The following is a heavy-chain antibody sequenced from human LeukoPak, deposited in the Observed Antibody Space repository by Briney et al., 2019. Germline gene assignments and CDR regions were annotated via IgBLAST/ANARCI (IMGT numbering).Heavy chain of an antibody. CDR1: GFTVSGNY. Sequence: GGSLRLSCAASGFTVSGNYMSWVRQAPGKGLEWVSVIYSGGSTYYADSVKGRFTISRDNSKNTLYLQMNSLRAEDTAVYYCAREGYDILTGSYFDYWGQGTLVTVSS. CDR2: IYSGGST. V-gene: IGHV3-66*01. J-gene: IGHJ4*02. CDR3: AREGYDILTGSYFDY. D-gene: IGHD3-9*01.